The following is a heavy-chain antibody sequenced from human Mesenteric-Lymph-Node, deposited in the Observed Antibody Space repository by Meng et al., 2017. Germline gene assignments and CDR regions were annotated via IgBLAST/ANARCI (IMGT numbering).Heavy chain of an antibody. J-gene: IGHJ4*02. V-gene: IGHV4-4*07. CDR1: GGSISTYY. Sequence: SETLSLTCTVSGGSISTYYWSWIRQPAGKTLEWIGRTKSSGSTNYNPSLKSRVTMSVDTSKNQFSLKLTSVTAAATAVYYCARGSGWGGDYWGQGKLVTVSS. CDR2: TKSSGST. D-gene: IGHD6-19*01. CDR3: ARGSGWGGDY.